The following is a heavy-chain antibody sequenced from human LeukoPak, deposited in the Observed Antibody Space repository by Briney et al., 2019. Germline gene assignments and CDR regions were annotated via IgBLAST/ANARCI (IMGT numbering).Heavy chain of an antibody. CDR3: AKVPGDGRPGY. J-gene: IGHJ4*02. CDR2: ISHDGSDK. D-gene: IGHD2-21*01. Sequence: PGGSLRLSCAASGFTFRSYAMSWVRQAPGKGLEWVAVISHDGSDKYYADSVKGRFTISRDNSKNTLYLQMTSLRPEDTALYYCAKVPGDGRPGYWGQGIMVTVSS. V-gene: IGHV3-30*18. CDR1: GFTFRSYA.